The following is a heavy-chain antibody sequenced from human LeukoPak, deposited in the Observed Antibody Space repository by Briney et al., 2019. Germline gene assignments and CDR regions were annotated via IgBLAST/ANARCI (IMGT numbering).Heavy chain of an antibody. Sequence: GESLKISFKGSGYSFTTYWIGWVRQMPGKGLEWMGIIYPGDSDTRYSPSFQGQVTISADKPISTAYLQWSSLKASDTAMYYCASPGSGSSNAFDIWGQGTMVTVSS. CDR1: GYSFTTYW. J-gene: IGHJ3*02. CDR2: IYPGDSDT. CDR3: ASPGSGSSNAFDI. V-gene: IGHV5-51*04. D-gene: IGHD3-10*01.